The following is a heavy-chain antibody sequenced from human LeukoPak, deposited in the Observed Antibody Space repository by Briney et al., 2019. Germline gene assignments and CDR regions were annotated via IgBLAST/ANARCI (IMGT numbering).Heavy chain of an antibody. CDR1: GFTFSSYA. D-gene: IGHD5-18*01. CDR2: ISYDGSNK. Sequence: GGSLRLSCAASGFTFSSYAMHWVRQAPGKGLEWVAVISYDGSNKYHADSVKGRFTISRDNSKNTLYLQMNSLRAEDTAVYYCARVPRSYGLYYYYYGMDVWGQGTTVTVSS. CDR3: ARVPRSYGLYYYYYGMDV. V-gene: IGHV3-30-3*01. J-gene: IGHJ6*02.